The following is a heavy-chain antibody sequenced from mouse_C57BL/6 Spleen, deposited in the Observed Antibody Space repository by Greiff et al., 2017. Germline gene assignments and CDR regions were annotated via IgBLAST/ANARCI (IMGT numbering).Heavy chain of an antibody. CDR1: GYTFTSYW. CDR2: INPSSGYT. CDR3: ARHGSSPFAY. V-gene: IGHV1-7*01. J-gene: IGHJ3*01. Sequence: QVQLQQPGAELVRPGSSVKLSCKASGYTFTSYWLDWVKQRPGQGLEWIGYINPSSGYTKYNQKFKDKATLTADKSSSTAYMQLSSLTYEDSAVYYCARHGSSPFAYWGQGTLVTVSA. D-gene: IGHD1-1*01.